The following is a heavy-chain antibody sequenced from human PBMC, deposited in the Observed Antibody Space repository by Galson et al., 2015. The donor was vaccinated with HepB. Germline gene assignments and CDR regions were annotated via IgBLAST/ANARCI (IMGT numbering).Heavy chain of an antibody. D-gene: IGHD1-14*01. CDR3: AKHGRTLEDAFDI. CDR2: ISGSGGHT. CDR1: GFTFSSYA. Sequence: SLRLSCAASGFTFSSYAMSWVRQAPGKGLEWVSAISGSGGHTYYADSVKGRFTISRDNSKNTLYLQMNSLRAEDTAVYYCAKHGRTLEDAFDIWGQGTMVTVSS. J-gene: IGHJ3*02. V-gene: IGHV3-23*01.